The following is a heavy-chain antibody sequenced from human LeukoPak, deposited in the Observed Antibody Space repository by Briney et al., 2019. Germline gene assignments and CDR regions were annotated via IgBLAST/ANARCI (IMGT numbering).Heavy chain of an antibody. CDR1: GFTFSDYY. V-gene: IGHV3-11*04. D-gene: IGHD6-13*01. J-gene: IGHJ5*02. CDR3: ARGKYSSSWMDWFDP. Sequence: GGSLRLSCAASGFTFSDYYMNWIRQAPGKGLEWVSYISSSGSTIYYADSVKGRFTISRDNAKNSLYLQMNSLRAEDTAVYYCARGKYSSSWMDWFDPWGQGTLVTVSS. CDR2: ISSSGSTI.